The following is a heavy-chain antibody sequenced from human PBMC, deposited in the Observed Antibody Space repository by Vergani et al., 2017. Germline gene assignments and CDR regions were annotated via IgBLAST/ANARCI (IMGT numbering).Heavy chain of an antibody. Sequence: QVQLQQWGAGLLKPSETLSLTCAVYGGSFSGYYWSWIRQPPGKGLEWIGEINHSGSTNYNPSLKSRVTISVDTSKNQFSLKLSSVTAADTAVYYCASAPLAVTTGGYWGQGTLVTVSS. J-gene: IGHJ4*02. CDR3: ASAPLAVTTGGY. V-gene: IGHV4-34*01. CDR1: GGSFSGYY. CDR2: INHSGST. D-gene: IGHD4-17*01.